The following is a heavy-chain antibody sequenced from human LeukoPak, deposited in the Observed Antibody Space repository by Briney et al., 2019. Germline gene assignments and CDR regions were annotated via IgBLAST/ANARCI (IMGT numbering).Heavy chain of an antibody. CDR1: GFTFSSYG. CDR2: ISGSGGST. J-gene: IGHJ4*02. D-gene: IGHD2-15*01. V-gene: IGHV3-23*01. Sequence: PGGSLRLSCAASGFTFSSYGMSWVRQAPGKGLEWVSAISGSGGSTYYADSVKGRFTISRDNSKNTLYLQMNSLRAEDTAVYYCAKNPRYCSGGSCYPHWGQGTLVTVSS. CDR3: AKNPRYCSGGSCYPH.